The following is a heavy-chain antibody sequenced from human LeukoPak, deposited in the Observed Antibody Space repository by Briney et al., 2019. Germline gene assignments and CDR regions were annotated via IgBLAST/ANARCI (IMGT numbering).Heavy chain of an antibody. CDR1: GFTFSSYG. CDR2: IRYDGSNK. V-gene: IGHV3-30*02. Sequence: PGGSLRLSCAASGFTFSSYGMRWVRQAPGKGLEWVAFIRYDGSNKYYADSVKGRFTISRDNSKNTLYLQMNSLRAEDTAVYYCAKDRSYYDFWSGYCFDYWGQGTLVTVSS. J-gene: IGHJ4*02. CDR3: AKDRSYYDFWSGYCFDY. D-gene: IGHD3-3*01.